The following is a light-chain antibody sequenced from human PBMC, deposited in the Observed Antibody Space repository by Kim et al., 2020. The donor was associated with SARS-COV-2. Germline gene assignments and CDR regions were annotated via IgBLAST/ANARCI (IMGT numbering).Light chain of an antibody. J-gene: IGLJ2*01. CDR2: DVS. V-gene: IGLV2-11*01. CDR1: RSDIGSYNY. Sequence: GQSVTISCTGTRSDIGSYNYISWYQQPPGKTPKLLIYDVSKRPSGVPDRFSASKSGNTASLTISGLQAEDEADYYCCSYAGYYTLVFGGGTQLTVL. CDR3: CSYAGYYTLV.